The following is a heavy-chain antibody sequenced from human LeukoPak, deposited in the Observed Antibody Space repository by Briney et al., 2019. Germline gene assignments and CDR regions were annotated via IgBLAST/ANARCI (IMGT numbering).Heavy chain of an antibody. J-gene: IGHJ4*02. D-gene: IGHD3-10*01. CDR3: ARGPGHYGSGSHGY. CDR2: SSSSSSTV. Sequence: GGSLRLSCAASGFTFSDYYMSWIRQAPGKGLEWVSHSSSSSSTVYYADSVKGRITMSRDNAKNSLYLQMNSLRVEDTAVYYCARGPGHYGSGSHGYWGQGTLVTVSS. V-gene: IGHV3-11*01. CDR1: GFTFSDYY.